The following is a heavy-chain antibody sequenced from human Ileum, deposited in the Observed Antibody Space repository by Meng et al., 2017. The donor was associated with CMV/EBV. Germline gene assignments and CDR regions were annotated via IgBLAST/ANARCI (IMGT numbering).Heavy chain of an antibody. CDR3: ARGGGNILGAMTPFDA. V-gene: IGHV4-34*01. D-gene: IGHD3-3*02. CDR2: INHVGSL. Sequence: SQTLSLTCAVFGGSLSESYWSWIRQSPGKGLEWIAEINHVGSLNHNRSLRPRLTLSRDRAKNQFSLTLASVTAADTAVYFCARGGGNILGAMTPFDAWGQGILVTVSS. J-gene: IGHJ5*02. CDR1: GGSLSESY.